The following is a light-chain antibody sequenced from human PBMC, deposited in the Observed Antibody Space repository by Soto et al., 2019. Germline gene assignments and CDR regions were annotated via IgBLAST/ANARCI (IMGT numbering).Light chain of an antibody. Sequence: EIVMTQSPATLSVSPGERATLSCRASQSVSRNVAWYQQKPGQAPRLLIHDASTRATGISVRFSGSGSGTEFTLTISSLQSEDFAVYYCKQYNNWLWTFGQGTKVEIK. J-gene: IGKJ1*01. CDR2: DAS. CDR3: KQYNNWLWT. V-gene: IGKV3-15*01. CDR1: QSVSRN.